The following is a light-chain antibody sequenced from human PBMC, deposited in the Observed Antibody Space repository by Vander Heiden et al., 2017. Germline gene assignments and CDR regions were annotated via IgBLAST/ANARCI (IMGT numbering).Light chain of an antibody. CDR2: AAS. Sequence: DIQMTQSPSSLSASVGDRVTITCRASQSISSYLNWYQQKPGKAPKLLIYAASSLQSGVPSRFSGGGSGTDFTLTISSLQPEDFATYYCQQSVTIPRTFGQWTKVEIK. CDR3: QQSVTIPRT. CDR1: QSISSY. V-gene: IGKV1-39*01. J-gene: IGKJ1*01.